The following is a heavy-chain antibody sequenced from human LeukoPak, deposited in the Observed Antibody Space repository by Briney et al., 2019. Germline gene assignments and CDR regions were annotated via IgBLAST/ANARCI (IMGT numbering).Heavy chain of an antibody. J-gene: IGHJ4*02. Sequence: PGGSLRLSCAASGRYWMHWARQLPGKGLVWVSRISPTGSTTSYADSVKGRFTVSRDNAKNTLYLQVNNLRAEDTAVYYCARGPNSNWSGLDFWGQGTLLTVSS. CDR3: ARGPNSNWSGLDF. CDR1: GRYW. V-gene: IGHV3-74*01. CDR2: ISPTGSTT. D-gene: IGHD6-6*01.